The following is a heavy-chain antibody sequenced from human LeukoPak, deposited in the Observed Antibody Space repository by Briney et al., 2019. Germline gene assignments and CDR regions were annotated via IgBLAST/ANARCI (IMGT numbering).Heavy chain of an antibody. CDR2: INPNSGGT. CDR3: AREGVYYDSSGSPRH. J-gene: IGHJ4*02. D-gene: IGHD3-22*01. CDR1: GYTFTGYY. Sequence: ASVKVSCKAPGYTFTGYYMHWVRQAPGQGLEWMGWINPNSGGTNYAQKFQGRVTMTRDTSISTAYMELSRLRSDDTAVYYCAREGVYYDSSGSPRHWGQGTLVTVSS. V-gene: IGHV1-2*02.